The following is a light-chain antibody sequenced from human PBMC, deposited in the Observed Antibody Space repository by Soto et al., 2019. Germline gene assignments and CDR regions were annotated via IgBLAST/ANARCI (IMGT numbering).Light chain of an antibody. Sequence: DIQMTQSPSTLSASVGDRVTITCRASQSISSWLAWYQQKPGKAPKLLIYKASNLESGVPSRFSGIGSGTEFTLTISSLQPDDFATYYCQQYNSYCTFGQGTKVEVK. CDR3: QQYNSYCT. CDR1: QSISSW. J-gene: IGKJ1*01. V-gene: IGKV1-5*03. CDR2: KAS.